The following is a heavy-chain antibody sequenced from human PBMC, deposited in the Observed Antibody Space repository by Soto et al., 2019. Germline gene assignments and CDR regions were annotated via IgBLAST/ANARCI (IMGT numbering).Heavy chain of an antibody. J-gene: IGHJ5*02. CDR2: ISDSGTT. Sequence: QVELQQSGPGLVKASETLSLTCTVFGGSIDSYYWSWIRQAPGKGLEWIGHISDSGTTNYNPSLGSRATISVDTSRNLFSLKLSSVTAADTAVYFCARDRWTSRANWFDPWGPGTLVTVSS. CDR1: GGSIDSYY. D-gene: IGHD3-16*02. CDR3: ARDRWTSRANWFDP. V-gene: IGHV4-59*12.